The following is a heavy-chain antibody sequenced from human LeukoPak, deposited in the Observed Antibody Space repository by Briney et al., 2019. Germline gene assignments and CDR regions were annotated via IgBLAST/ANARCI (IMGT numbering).Heavy chain of an antibody. CDR2: ISGSGGST. V-gene: IGHV3-23*01. CDR3: AKGGSSWHERREYFQH. Sequence: PGGSLRLSCAASGFTFSSYAMSWVRQAPGKGLEWVSAISGSGGSTYYADSVKGRFTISRDNSKNTLYLQMNSLRAEDTAVYYCAKGGSSWHERREYFQHWGQGTLVTVSS. J-gene: IGHJ1*01. D-gene: IGHD6-13*01. CDR1: GFTFSSYA.